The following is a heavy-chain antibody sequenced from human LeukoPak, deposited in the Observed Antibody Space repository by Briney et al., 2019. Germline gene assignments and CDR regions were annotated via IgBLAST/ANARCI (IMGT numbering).Heavy chain of an antibody. CDR1: GFTFSIYA. V-gene: IGHV3-23*01. CDR3: AKVGVVVPAAKHYFDY. Sequence: GGSLRLSCAASGFTFSIYAMSWVRQAPGKGLEWVSAISGSGGSTYYADSVKGRFTISRDNSKNTLYLQMNSLRAEDTAVYYCAKVGVVVPAAKHYFDYWGQGTLVTVSS. J-gene: IGHJ4*02. D-gene: IGHD2-2*01. CDR2: ISGSGGST.